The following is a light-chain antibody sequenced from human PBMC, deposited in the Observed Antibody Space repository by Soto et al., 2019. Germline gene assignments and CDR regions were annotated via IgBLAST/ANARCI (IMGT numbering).Light chain of an antibody. CDR2: EVV. CDR1: SSDVRGYNY. J-gene: IGLJ2*01. V-gene: IGLV2-8*01. Sequence: QSALTQPPSASGSPGQSVTISCTGTSSDVRGYNYVSWYQQHPGAAPKLMIYEVVKRPSGVPDRFSGSKSGNTASLTVSGLQAEDESDYYCSSYGGDNNVVFGGGTKLTVL. CDR3: SSYGGDNNVV.